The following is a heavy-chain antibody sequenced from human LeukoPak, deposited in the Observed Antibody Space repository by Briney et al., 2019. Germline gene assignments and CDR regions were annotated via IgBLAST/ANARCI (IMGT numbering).Heavy chain of an antibody. D-gene: IGHD2-2*01. CDR1: GFTFSSYG. CDR3: AKLGLRVVVPAAIPFDY. J-gene: IGHJ4*02. CDR2: ISGSGGST. V-gene: IGHV3-23*01. Sequence: PGGSLRLSCAVSGFTFSSYGMSWVRQAPGKGLEWVSAISGSGGSTYYADSVKGRFTISRDNSKNTLYLQMNSLRAEDTAVYYCAKLGLRVVVPAAIPFDYWGQGTLVTVSS.